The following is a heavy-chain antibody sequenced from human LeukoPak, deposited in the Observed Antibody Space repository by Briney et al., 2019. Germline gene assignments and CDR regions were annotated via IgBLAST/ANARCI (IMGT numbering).Heavy chain of an antibody. CDR1: GYRFTSYW. D-gene: IGHD5-24*01. V-gene: IGHV5-51*01. J-gene: IGHJ5*02. CDR3: ARLDGYNRYNWFDP. Sequence: GESRQISCPGSGYRFTSYWIGWARQMPGKGLEWMGLSYPGDSDTRYSPSFQGHVTISADKSISTAYLQWSSLKASDTAMYYCARLDGYNRYNWFDPWGQGTLVTVSS. CDR2: SYPGDSDT.